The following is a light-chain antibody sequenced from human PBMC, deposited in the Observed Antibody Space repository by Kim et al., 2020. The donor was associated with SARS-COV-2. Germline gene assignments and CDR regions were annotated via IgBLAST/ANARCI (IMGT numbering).Light chain of an antibody. Sequence: LSPEDRATLSCRAGQDVSSNYLVWYQQKPGQAPRLLFYGASYRATGIPDRFSGSGSGTDFTLTISRLEPEDFAVYYCQQYGGSLIFGGGTKVDIK. CDR3: QQYGGSLI. CDR1: QDVSSNY. J-gene: IGKJ4*01. CDR2: GAS. V-gene: IGKV3-20*01.